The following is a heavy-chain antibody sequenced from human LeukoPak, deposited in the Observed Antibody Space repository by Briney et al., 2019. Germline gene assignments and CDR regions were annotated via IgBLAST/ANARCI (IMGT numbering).Heavy chain of an antibody. J-gene: IGHJ4*02. CDR1: GGSFSGYY. CDR2: INHSGST. D-gene: IGHD1-7*01. V-gene: IGHV4-34*01. Sequence: PSETLSLTCAVYGGSFSGYYWSWIRQPPGKGLEWIGEINHSGSTNYNPSLKSRVTIPVDTSKNQFSLKLSSVTAADTAVYYCARRNYGGENFDYWGQGTLVTVSS. CDR3: ARRNYGGENFDY.